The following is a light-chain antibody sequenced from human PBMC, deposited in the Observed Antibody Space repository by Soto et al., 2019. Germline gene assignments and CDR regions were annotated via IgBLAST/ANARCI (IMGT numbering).Light chain of an antibody. V-gene: IGKV1-5*03. CDR3: QQYNSYPEA. J-gene: IGKJ1*01. CDR1: QTISSW. Sequence: DIQMTQSPSTLSGSVGDRVTITCRASQTISSWLAWYQQKPGKAPKLLIYKASTLKSGVPSRFSGSGSGTEFTLTISSLQPDDFATHHCQQYNSYPEAFGQGTKVNIK. CDR2: KAS.